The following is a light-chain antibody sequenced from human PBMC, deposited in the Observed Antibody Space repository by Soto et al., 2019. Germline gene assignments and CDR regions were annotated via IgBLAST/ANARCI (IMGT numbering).Light chain of an antibody. J-gene: IGKJ1*01. Sequence: EIVMTQSPATLSVSPGERATLSCRASQSVSSNLAWYQQQPGQAPRLLIYGSSTRATGIPVRFSGSGSGTDFTLTISSLQSEDFAVYFCQQYHIWPSWTFGQGTKVDIK. CDR3: QQYHIWPSWT. V-gene: IGKV3-15*01. CDR1: QSVSSN. CDR2: GSS.